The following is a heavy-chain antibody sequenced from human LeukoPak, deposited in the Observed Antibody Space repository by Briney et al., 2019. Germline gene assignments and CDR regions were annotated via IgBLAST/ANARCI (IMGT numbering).Heavy chain of an antibody. V-gene: IGHV1-2*02. Sequence: ASVKVSCKASGYTFTGYYIHWVRQAPGQGLEWMGWINPNSGDTNYARKFQGRVTMTRDTSINTAYMELSRLRSDDTAVYYCARDIGSGSYYWGQGTLVTVSS. CDR1: GYTFTGYY. D-gene: IGHD3-10*01. CDR2: INPNSGDT. CDR3: ARDIGSGSYY. J-gene: IGHJ4*02.